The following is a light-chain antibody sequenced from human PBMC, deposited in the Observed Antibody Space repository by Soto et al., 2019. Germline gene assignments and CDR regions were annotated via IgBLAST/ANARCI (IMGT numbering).Light chain of an antibody. CDR1: SSDVGGYNY. J-gene: IGLJ1*01. V-gene: IGLV2-11*01. CDR3: CSYAGSSTEV. Sequence: QSVLTQPRSVSVSPAQSATISCTVASSDVGGYNYVSWYQQHPRKAPKLMIYAASKRPSGVPDRFSGTKSGNTASLTISGLQAEDEADYYCCSYAGSSTEVFGTGTKVTVL. CDR2: AAS.